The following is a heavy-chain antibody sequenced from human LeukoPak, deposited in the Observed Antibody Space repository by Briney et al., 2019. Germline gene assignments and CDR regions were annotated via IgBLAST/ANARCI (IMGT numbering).Heavy chain of an antibody. Sequence: SETLSLTCTVSGGSISSYYWSWVRQPPGKGLEWIGYIYYSGSTNYNPSLKSRVTMSPDTSKNQFSLKLSSVTAADTAVYYCARVLLGDCSSTSCYGGRRSYWGQGTLVTVSS. CDR1: GGSISSYY. D-gene: IGHD2-2*01. CDR3: ARVLLGDCSSTSCYGGRRSY. V-gene: IGHV4-59*01. CDR2: IYYSGST. J-gene: IGHJ4*02.